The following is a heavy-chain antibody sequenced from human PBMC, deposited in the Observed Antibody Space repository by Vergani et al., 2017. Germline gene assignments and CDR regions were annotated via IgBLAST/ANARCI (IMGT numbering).Heavy chain of an antibody. CDR3: ARDSPTDIVVVPDDPYYYYGMDV. J-gene: IGHJ6*02. D-gene: IGHD2-2*01. Sequence: QVQLVQSGAEVKKPGSSVKVSCKASGGTFSSYAISWVRQAPGQGLEWMGRIIPIFGTANYAQKFQGRVTITADESTSTAYMELSSLRSEDTAVYYCARDSPTDIVVVPDDPYYYYGMDVWGQGTTVTVSS. V-gene: IGHV1-69*13. CDR1: GGTFSSYA. CDR2: IIPIFGTA.